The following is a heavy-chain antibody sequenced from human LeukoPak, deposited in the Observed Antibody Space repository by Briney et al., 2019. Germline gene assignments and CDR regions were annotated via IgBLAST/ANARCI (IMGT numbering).Heavy chain of an antibody. CDR2: IYYSGST. J-gene: IGHJ4*02. CDR1: GGSIRSYY. V-gene: IGHV4-59*01. Sequence: SETLSLTCTVSGGSIRSYYWSWIRQPPGKGLEWIGYIYYSGSTNYNPSLKSRVTISVDTSKNQFSLKLSSVTAADTAVYYCARVKLGTVDYWGQGTLVTVSS. CDR3: ARVKLGTVDY. D-gene: IGHD7-27*01.